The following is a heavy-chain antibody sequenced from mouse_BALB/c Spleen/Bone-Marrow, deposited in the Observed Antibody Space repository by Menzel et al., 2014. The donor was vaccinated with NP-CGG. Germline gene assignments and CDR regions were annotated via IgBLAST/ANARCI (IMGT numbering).Heavy chain of an antibody. D-gene: IGHD1-1*01. CDR3: ARGTTVVGDY. Sequence: EVQLQQSGPELVKPGASVKMSCMASGYTFTSYVMHWVKQKPGQGLEWVGYINPFNDGIEYNEKFKVKATLTSDKSSSTAYRDLSSLTTEDSAVYYCARGTTVVGDYWAKGTTLPVSS. V-gene: IGHV1-14*01. J-gene: IGHJ2*01. CDR1: GYTFTSYV. CDR2: INPFNDGI.